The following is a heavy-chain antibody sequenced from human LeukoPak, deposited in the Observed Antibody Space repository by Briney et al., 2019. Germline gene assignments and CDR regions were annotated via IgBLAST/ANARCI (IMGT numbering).Heavy chain of an antibody. CDR2: ISGSGGST. CDR3: AKDMKRWLQFYFDY. CDR1: GFTFKNYA. Sequence: GGSLRLSCAASGFTFKNYAMSWVRQAPGKGLEWVSAISGSGGSTYYADSVKGRFTISRDNSKNTLYLQMNSLRAEDTAVYYCAKDMKRWLQFYFDYWGQGTLVTVSS. J-gene: IGHJ4*02. V-gene: IGHV3-23*01. D-gene: IGHD5-24*01.